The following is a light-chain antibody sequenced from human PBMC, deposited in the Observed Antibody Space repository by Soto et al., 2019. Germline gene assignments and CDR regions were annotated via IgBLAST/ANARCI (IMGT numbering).Light chain of an antibody. V-gene: IGKV4-1*01. CDR3: QHYFTSPWT. CDR2: WTS. CDR1: QSVLYSSNDRSY. Sequence: EIVMTQSPDSLAVSLGERATIKCKSSQSVLYSSNDRSYLAWFQQKPGQPPKALLYWTSSRESGVTDRFSVSGRGTDFTLGSSSLQAEDGAVYFCQHYFTSPWTFGQGTKVEI. J-gene: IGKJ1*01.